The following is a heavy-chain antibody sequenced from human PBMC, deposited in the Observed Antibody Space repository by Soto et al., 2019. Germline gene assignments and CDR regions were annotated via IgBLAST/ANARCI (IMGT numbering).Heavy chain of an antibody. CDR3: ARDICGGCDSYGMDV. CDR2: IWYDGSNK. V-gene: IGHV3-33*01. J-gene: IGHJ6*02. D-gene: IGHD1-26*01. Sequence: QVQLVESGGGVVQPGRSLRLSCAASGFTFSSYGMHWVRQAPGKGLEWVAVIWYDGSNKYYADSVKGRFTISRDNSKNTLDLQMYSLRADDTAVYYCARDICGGCDSYGMDVWGQGTTVTVSS. CDR1: GFTFSSYG.